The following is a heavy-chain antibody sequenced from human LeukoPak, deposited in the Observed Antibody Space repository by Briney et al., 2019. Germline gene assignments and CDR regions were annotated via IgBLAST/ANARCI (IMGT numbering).Heavy chain of an antibody. CDR2: IYYTGST. CDR3: ARLRYSSSSQYFDS. Sequence: SETLSLTCTVSGGSISSYYWSWIRQPPGKGLECIGYIYYTGSTNYNPSLKSRVTISVDTSRNQFSLKLSSVTAADTAVYYCARLRYSSSSQYFDSWGQGTLVTVSS. V-gene: IGHV4-59*01. D-gene: IGHD6-6*01. J-gene: IGHJ4*02. CDR1: GGSISSYY.